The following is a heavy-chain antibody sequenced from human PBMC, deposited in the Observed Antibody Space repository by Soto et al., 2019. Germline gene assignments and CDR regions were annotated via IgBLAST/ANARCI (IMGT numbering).Heavy chain of an antibody. V-gene: IGHV1-69*13. J-gene: IGHJ6*02. CDR2: IIPIFGTA. D-gene: IGHD3-10*01. CDR3: ARDPITMVRGVIVNYYYYGMDV. Sequence: ASVKVSCKASGGTFSSYAISWVRQAPGQGLEWMGGIIPIFGTANYAQKFQGRVTITADESTSTAYMELSSLRSEDTTVYYCARDPITMVRGVIVNYYYYGMDVWGQGTTVTVSS. CDR1: GGTFSSYA.